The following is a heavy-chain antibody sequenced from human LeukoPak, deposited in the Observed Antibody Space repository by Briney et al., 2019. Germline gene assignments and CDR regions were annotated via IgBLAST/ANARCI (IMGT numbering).Heavy chain of an antibody. Sequence: GESLKISCKGSGYSFTSYWIGWVRQTPGKGLEWMGIIYPGDSDTRYSPSFQGQVTISADKSISTAYLQWSSLKASDTAMYYCARTSLRGYSGYDALGYFDLWGRGTLVTVSS. CDR3: ARTSLRGYSGYDALGYFDL. CDR1: GYSFTSYW. D-gene: IGHD5-12*01. J-gene: IGHJ2*01. CDR2: IYPGDSDT. V-gene: IGHV5-51*01.